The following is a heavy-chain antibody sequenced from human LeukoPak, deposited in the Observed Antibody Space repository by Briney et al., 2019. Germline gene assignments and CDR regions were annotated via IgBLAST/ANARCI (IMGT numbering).Heavy chain of an antibody. V-gene: IGHV4-61*02. J-gene: IGHJ6*02. CDR1: GGSISSGSYY. Sequence: PSETLSLTCTVSGGSISSGSYYWSWIRQPAGKGLEWIGRIYTSGSTNYNPSHKSRVTISVDTSKNQFSLKLSSVTAADTAVYYCAREAVSDFWSGYYGSGYYYYGMDVWGQGTTVTVSS. CDR2: IYTSGST. D-gene: IGHD3-3*01. CDR3: AREAVSDFWSGYYGSGYYYYGMDV.